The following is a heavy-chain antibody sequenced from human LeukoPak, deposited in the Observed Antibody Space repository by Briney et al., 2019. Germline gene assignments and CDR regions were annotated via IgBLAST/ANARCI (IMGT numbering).Heavy chain of an antibody. Sequence: GRSLRLSCAASGFTFSTYSMNWVRQAPGKGLEWVSSISRRSTYIYYADSVKGRFTISRDNAKNSLYLQMNTLRAEDTAVYYCARGGTGDYWGIDYWGQGTLVTVSS. V-gene: IGHV3-21*01. J-gene: IGHJ4*02. D-gene: IGHD4-17*01. CDR3: ARGGTGDYWGIDY. CDR2: ISRRSTYI. CDR1: GFTFSTYS.